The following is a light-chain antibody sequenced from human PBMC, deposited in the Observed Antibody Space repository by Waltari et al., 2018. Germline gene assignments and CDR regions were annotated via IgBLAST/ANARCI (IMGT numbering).Light chain of an antibody. J-gene: IGLJ2*01. CDR2: SNF. CDR3: VAWDNSLNGEV. Sequence: QPVLTQPPSASGTPGQTVTISRSATSSNIRRNSVNWYRPLPGTAPKVVIFSNFQRPSGVPDRFSGSQSGTSASLAISGLQSEDEADYYCVAWDNSLNGEVFGGGTKVTVL. CDR1: SSNIRRNS. V-gene: IGLV1-44*01.